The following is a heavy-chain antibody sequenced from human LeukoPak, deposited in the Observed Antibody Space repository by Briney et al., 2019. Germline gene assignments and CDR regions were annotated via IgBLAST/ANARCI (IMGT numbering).Heavy chain of an antibody. J-gene: IGHJ4*02. CDR1: GFTFSDYY. CDR3: ARDRVGATYYFDY. CDR2: ISSSGSTI. Sequence: GGSLRLSCAASGFTFSDYYMSWIRQAPGKGLEWVSYISSSGSTIYYADSVKGRFTLSRDNAKNSLYLQMNSLRAEDTAVYYCARDRVGATYYFDYWGQGTLVTVSS. D-gene: IGHD1-26*01. V-gene: IGHV3-11*01.